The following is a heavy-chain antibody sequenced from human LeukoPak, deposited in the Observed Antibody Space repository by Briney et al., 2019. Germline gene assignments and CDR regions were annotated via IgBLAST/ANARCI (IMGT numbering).Heavy chain of an antibody. CDR2: ISYDGSNK. J-gene: IGHJ4*02. Sequence: GGSLRLSCAASGFTFSSYGMHWVRQAPGKGLEWVAVISYDGSNKYYADSVKGRFTISRDNSKNTLYLQMSSLRAEDTAVYYCAKDRYSSGWYPFDFWGQGTLVTVSS. CDR1: GFTFSSYG. V-gene: IGHV3-30*18. CDR3: AKDRYSSGWYPFDF. D-gene: IGHD6-19*01.